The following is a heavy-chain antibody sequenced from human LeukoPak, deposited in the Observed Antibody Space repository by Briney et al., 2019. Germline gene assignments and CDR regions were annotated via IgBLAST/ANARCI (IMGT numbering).Heavy chain of an antibody. CDR1: GGSVSNSNW. J-gene: IGHJ4*02. V-gene: IGHV4/OR15-8*02. CDR3: ATYFDTGGYKFNY. CDR2: IHPDGNT. D-gene: IGHD3-9*01. Sequence: SETLSLTCAVSGGSVSNSNWWCWVRQSPEKGLEWIGEIHPDGNTNYSPSLKSRVTMSMDKSKNQFSLRLNSVTAADTAVYYCATYFDTGGYKFNYWGQGTLVTVSS.